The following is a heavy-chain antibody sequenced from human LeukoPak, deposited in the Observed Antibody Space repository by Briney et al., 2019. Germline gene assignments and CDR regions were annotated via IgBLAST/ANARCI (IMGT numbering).Heavy chain of an antibody. D-gene: IGHD6-19*01. CDR3: ARLARIAVAGTGGDAFEI. CDR1: GYSFTSYW. Sequence: GESLKISCKGSGYSFTSYWIGWVRQMPGKGLDGMGIIYPGDSDTRYSPSFRGQVTLSADKSISTAYLQWSSLKASDTAMFYCARLARIAVAGTGGDAFEIWGQGTMVTVSS. J-gene: IGHJ3*02. CDR2: IYPGDSDT. V-gene: IGHV5-51*01.